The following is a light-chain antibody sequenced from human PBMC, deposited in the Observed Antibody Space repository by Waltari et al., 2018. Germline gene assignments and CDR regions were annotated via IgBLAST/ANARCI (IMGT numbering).Light chain of an antibody. CDR2: GAS. V-gene: IGKV3-15*01. J-gene: IGKJ1*01. CDR3: QQYQNWPRT. Sequence: EIVMRQSQATLSVSPGERATLSCRANQPVRSKLTWYKQKPGQAPRLLIYGASTRATGIPARFSASGSGTEFTLTISALQSEDFAVYYCQQYQNWPRTFGQGTKVEIK. CDR1: QPVRSK.